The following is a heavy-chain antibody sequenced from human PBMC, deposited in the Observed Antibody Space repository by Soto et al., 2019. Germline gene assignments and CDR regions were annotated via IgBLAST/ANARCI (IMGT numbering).Heavy chain of an antibody. CDR2: IWYDGSNK. V-gene: IGHV3-33*01. J-gene: IGHJ6*02. CDR3: AREGHYYGMDV. CDR1: GFTFSSYG. Sequence: LRLSCAASGFTFSSYGMHWVRQAPGKGLEWVAVIWYDGSNKYYADSVKGRFTISRDNSKNTLYLQMNSLRAEDTAVYYCAREGHYYGMDVWGQGTTVTVSS.